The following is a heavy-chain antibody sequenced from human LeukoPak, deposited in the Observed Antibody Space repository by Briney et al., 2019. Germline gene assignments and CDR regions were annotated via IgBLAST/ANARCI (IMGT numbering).Heavy chain of an antibody. J-gene: IGHJ2*01. CDR3: ARVPVVTPRASRIKRYFDL. CDR2: ISAYNGNT. D-gene: IGHD4-23*01. V-gene: IGHV1-18*01. Sequence: ASVKVSCKASGYTFTSYGISWVRQAPGQGLEWMGWISAYNGNTNYAQKLQGRVTMTTDTSTSTAYMELSSLRSEDTAVYYCARVPVVTPRASRIKRYFDLWGRGTLVTVSS. CDR1: GYTFTSYG.